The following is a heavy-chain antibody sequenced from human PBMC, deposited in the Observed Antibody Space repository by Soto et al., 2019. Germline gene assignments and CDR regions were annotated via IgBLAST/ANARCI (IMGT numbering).Heavy chain of an antibody. D-gene: IGHD6-25*01. J-gene: IGHJ4*02. V-gene: IGHV1-8*01. CDR3: ARWHSSEELDY. CDR2: MNSNIGNT. Sequence: QVQLVQSGTEVKKPGASVKVSCKASGYTFTSYDINWVRQATGQGLEWMGWMNSNIGNTGYAQKFQGRVAMTRNTSISTAYMELSSMRSEDTAVYSCARWHSSEELDYWGQGTLVTVSS. CDR1: GYTFTSYD.